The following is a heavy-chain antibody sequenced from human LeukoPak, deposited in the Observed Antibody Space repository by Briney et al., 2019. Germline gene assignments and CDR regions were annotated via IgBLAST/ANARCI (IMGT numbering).Heavy chain of an antibody. CDR2: INHSGST. CDR3: ARGIYDFWSGYFFDY. D-gene: IGHD3-3*01. J-gene: IGHJ4*02. V-gene: IGHV4-34*01. Sequence: SETLSLTCAVYGGSFSGYYWSWIRQPPGKRLEWIGEINHSGSTNYNPSLKSRVTISVDTSKNQFSLKLSSVTAADTAVYYCARGIYDFWSGYFFDYWGQGTLVTVSS. CDR1: GGSFSGYY.